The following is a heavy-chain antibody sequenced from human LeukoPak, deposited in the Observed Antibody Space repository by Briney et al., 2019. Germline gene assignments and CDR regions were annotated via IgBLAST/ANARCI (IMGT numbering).Heavy chain of an antibody. CDR2: IRSTANGYAT. J-gene: IGHJ6*03. Sequence: GGSLRLSCAASGFTFSSYSMNWVRQAPGKGLEWVGRIRSTANGYATAYAASVKGRFTISRDDSKNTLYLQMNSLRAADTAVYFCARTQEAGYSSGRYDSYYYYYMDVWGKGTTVTISS. D-gene: IGHD6-19*01. V-gene: IGHV3-73*01. CDR3: ARTQEAGYSSGRYDSYYYYYMDV. CDR1: GFTFSSYS.